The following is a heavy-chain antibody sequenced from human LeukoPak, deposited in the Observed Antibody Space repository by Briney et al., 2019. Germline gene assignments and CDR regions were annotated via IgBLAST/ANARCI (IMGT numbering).Heavy chain of an antibody. CDR2: IKDDGSVK. V-gene: IGHV3-7*03. J-gene: IGHJ4*02. D-gene: IGHD2-21*02. CDR1: GFTFSSYW. Sequence: GGSLRLSCAASGFTFSSYWMSWVRQAPGKGLEWVANIKDDGSVKFYVDSVRGRFIISRDNTKNSLYLQMNSLRAEDTAMYFCARGDFNDLRYGCWGQGSLVTVSS. CDR3: ARGDFNDLRYGC.